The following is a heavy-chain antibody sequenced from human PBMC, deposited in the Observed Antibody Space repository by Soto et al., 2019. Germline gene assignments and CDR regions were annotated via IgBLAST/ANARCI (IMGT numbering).Heavy chain of an antibody. CDR2: ISYSSATV. J-gene: IGHJ4*02. CDR1: GFSFSGYG. CDR3: ARDSSRYTYGSFYFDS. Sequence: PAGSLRLSCAASGFSFSGYGLNWVRQAQGRGLGWISYISYSSATVHYADSVKGRFNISRDNANSSLYLEMSSLRDGDTAIYFCARDSSRYTYGSFYFDSWGQGTLVTVSS. D-gene: IGHD5-18*01. V-gene: IGHV3-48*02.